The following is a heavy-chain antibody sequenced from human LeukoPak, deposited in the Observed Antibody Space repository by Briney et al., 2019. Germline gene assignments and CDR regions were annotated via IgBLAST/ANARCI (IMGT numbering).Heavy chain of an antibody. CDR3: ASPQYQLPNYYYYYGMDV. V-gene: IGHV1-18*01. CDR2: ISAYNGNT. J-gene: IGHJ6*02. Sequence: ASVTVSCKASGYTFTSYGISWVRQAPGQGLEWMGWISAYNGNTNYAQKLQGRVTMTTDTSTSTAYMELRSLRSDDTAVYYCASPQYQLPNYYYYYGMDVWGQGTTVTVSS. CDR1: GYTFTSYG. D-gene: IGHD2-2*01.